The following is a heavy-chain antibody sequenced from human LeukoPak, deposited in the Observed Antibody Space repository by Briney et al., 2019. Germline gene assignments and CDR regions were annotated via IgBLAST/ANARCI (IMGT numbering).Heavy chain of an antibody. J-gene: IGHJ5*02. CDR3: ARTLGYCSGDSCFGNNWFDP. V-gene: IGHV1-69*13. D-gene: IGHD2-15*01. CDR1: GGTFSSFA. Sequence: GASVKVSCKSSGGTFSSFAISWVRQAPGQGLEWMGGVIPIFDTPTYAQKFQGRVTINADESTSTAYMELSSLTSEDTAVYYCARTLGYCSGDSCFGNNWFDPWGQGTLVTVSS. CDR2: VIPIFDTP.